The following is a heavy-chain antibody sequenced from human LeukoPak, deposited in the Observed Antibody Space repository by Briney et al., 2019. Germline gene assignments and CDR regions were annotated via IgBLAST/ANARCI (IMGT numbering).Heavy chain of an antibody. J-gene: IGHJ6*03. V-gene: IGHV3-15*01. Sequence: GGSLRLSCAASGFTFSNAWMSWVRQAPGKGLEWVGRIKSKTDGGTTDYAAPVKGRFTISRDDSKNTLYLQMNSLKTEDTAVYYCTTDPTVVPAAIYGNYHYYMDVWGKGTTVTVSS. CDR1: GFTFSNAW. D-gene: IGHD2-2*02. CDR3: TTDPTVVPAAIYGNYHYYMDV. CDR2: IKSKTDGGTT.